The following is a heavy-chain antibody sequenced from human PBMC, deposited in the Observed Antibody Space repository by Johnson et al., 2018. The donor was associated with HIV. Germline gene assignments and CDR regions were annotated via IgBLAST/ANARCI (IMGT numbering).Heavy chain of an antibody. V-gene: IGHV3-30*02. CDR1: AFNFNTYG. CDR2: IRYDGSSK. CDR3: AKESKWESRTPHAFDL. Sequence: QVQLVESGGGVVQPGGSLRLSCAASAFNFNTYGLDWVRQAPGKGLEWVAFIRYDGSSKHYADSVKGRFTVSRDNSKNTLYLQMKSLRPEDTAVYYCAKESKWESRTPHAFDLWGQGTMVTVSS. J-gene: IGHJ3*01. D-gene: IGHD1-26*01.